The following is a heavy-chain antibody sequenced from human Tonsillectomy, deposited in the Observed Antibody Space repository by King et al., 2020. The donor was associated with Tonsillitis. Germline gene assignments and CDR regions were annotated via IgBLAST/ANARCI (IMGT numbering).Heavy chain of an antibody. CDR2: ISSRGSTI. V-gene: IGHV3-48*03. J-gene: IGHJ3*02. CDR3: ARDLAYYDSTAPDAFDI. D-gene: IGHD3-22*01. CDR1: GFTFSSYE. Sequence: VQLVESGGGLVQPGGSLRLSCAASGFTFSSYEMNWVRQAPGKGLEWVSYISSRGSTIYYADSVKGRFTISRDNAKNSLYLQMNSLRAEDTAVYYCARDLAYYDSTAPDAFDIWGQGTMVTVSS.